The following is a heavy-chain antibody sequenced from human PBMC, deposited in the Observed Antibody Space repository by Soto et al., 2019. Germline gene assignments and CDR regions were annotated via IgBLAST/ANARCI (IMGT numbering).Heavy chain of an antibody. Sequence: ESLKISFKGSGYSLSNYWIAWVRRIPGKGLEWMGIIFPADSDTKYSPSFQGQVTISADKSISTAYLQWSSLKASDTAMYYCASSVVVPSTMNYFDYWGQGSLVTVSS. V-gene: IGHV5-51*01. J-gene: IGHJ4*02. CDR1: GYSLSNYW. CDR3: ASSVVVPSTMNYFDY. D-gene: IGHD2-15*01. CDR2: IFPADSDT.